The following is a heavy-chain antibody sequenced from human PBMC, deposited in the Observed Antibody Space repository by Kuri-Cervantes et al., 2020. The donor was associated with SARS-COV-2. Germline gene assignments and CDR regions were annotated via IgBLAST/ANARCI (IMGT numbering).Heavy chain of an antibody. Sequence: GESLKISCAASGFTFSSYAMHWVHQAPGKGLEWVAVISYDGSNKYYADSVKGRFTISRDNSKNTLYLQMNSLRAEDTAVYYCARDTAARYFDYWGQGTLVTVSS. CDR3: ARDTAARYFDY. J-gene: IGHJ4*02. D-gene: IGHD6-6*01. V-gene: IGHV3-30*04. CDR2: ISYDGSNK. CDR1: GFTFSSYA.